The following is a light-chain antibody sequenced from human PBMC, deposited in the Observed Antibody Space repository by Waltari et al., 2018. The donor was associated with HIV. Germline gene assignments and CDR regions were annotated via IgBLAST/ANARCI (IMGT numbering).Light chain of an antibody. CDR3: SSYSSSITLYVV. CDR2: EVS. CDR1: SSDVGGYNY. Sequence: QSALTQPASVSGSPGQSITISCTGTSSDVGGYNYVSWYQHHPGKAPKLMISEVSNRPSGVSIRFSGSKPGNTASLTISGLQAEDEADYYCSSYSSSITLYVVFGGGTKVTV. V-gene: IGLV2-14*01. J-gene: IGLJ2*01.